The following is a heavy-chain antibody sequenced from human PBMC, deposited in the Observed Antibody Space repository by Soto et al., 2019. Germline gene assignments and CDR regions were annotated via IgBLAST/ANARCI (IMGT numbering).Heavy chain of an antibody. V-gene: IGHV3-15*07. CDR3: TTDDGKVGATWGY. D-gene: IGHD1-26*01. CDR2: IKSKTDGGTT. J-gene: IGHJ4*02. Sequence: EVQLVESGGGLVKPGGSLRLSCAASGFTFSNAWMNWVRQAPGKGLEWVGRIKSKTDGGTTDYAAPVKGRFTISRDDSTNTLYLQMNSLKTEDTAVYYCTTDDGKVGATWGYWGQGTLVTVSS. CDR1: GFTFSNAW.